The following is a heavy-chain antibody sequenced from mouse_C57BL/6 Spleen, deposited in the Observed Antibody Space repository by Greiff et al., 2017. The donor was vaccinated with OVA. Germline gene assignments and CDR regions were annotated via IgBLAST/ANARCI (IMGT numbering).Heavy chain of an antibody. J-gene: IGHJ3*01. V-gene: IGHV1-61*01. CDR2: IYPSDSET. CDR3: ARGRNDYWCAY. Sequence: VQLQQPGAELVRPGSSVKLSCKASGYTFTSYWMDWVKQRPGQGLEWIGNIYPSDSETHYNQKFKDKATLTVDKSSSTAYMQLSSLTSEDSAVYYCARGRNDYWCAYWGQGTLVTVSA. CDR1: GYTFTSYW. D-gene: IGHD2-4*01.